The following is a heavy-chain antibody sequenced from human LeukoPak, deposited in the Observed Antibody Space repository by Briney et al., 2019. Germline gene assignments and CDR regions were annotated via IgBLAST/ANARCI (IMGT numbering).Heavy chain of an antibody. J-gene: IGHJ4*02. CDR3: ARVGFSSSYSDLDY. CDR2: INPNSSGT. Sequence: ASVKVSCKASGYTFTGYYVHWVRQAPGQGLEWMGRINPNSSGTNYAQKFQGRVTMTRDTSISTAYMELSRLRSDDTAVYYCARVGFSSSYSDLDYWGQGTLVTVSS. V-gene: IGHV1-2*06. CDR1: GYTFTGYY. D-gene: IGHD6-13*01.